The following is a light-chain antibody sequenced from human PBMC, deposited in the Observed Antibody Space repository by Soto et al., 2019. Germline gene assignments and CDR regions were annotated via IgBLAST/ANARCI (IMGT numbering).Light chain of an antibody. CDR1: SSEVGSYNL. V-gene: IGLV2-23*02. CDR2: EVS. CDR3: CSYAGSSTFYV. J-gene: IGLJ1*01. Sequence: QSVVTQPGSLSGSPWQSITISCTGTSSEVGSYNLVSWYQQHPGKAPKLMIYEVSKRPSGVSNRFSGSKSGNTASLTISGLQAEDEADYYCCSYAGSSTFYVFGTGTKVTVL.